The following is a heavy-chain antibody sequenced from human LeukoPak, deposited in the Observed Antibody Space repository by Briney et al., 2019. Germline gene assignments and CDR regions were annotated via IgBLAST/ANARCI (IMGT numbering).Heavy chain of an antibody. V-gene: IGHV3-7*01. CDR3: ARAPGGSGWYFNY. Sequence: GGSLRLSCAASGFTFSSYWMNWARQAPGKGLEWVASINHNGNVNYYVDSVKGRFTISRDNAKNSLYLQMDSLRAEDTAVYYCARAPGGSGWYFNYWGQGTLVTVSS. CDR2: INHNGNVN. D-gene: IGHD6-19*01. J-gene: IGHJ4*02. CDR1: GFTFSSYW.